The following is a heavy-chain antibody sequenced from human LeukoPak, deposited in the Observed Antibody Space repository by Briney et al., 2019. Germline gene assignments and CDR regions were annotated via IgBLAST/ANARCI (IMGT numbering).Heavy chain of an antibody. Sequence: GGSLRLSCAASGFTFSSYSMNWVRQAPGKGLEWVSSISSSSSYIYYADSVKGRFTISRDNSKNTLYLQMSSLRAEDTAVYYCVKVSSTVGATYFDYWGQGTLVTVSS. D-gene: IGHD1-26*01. J-gene: IGHJ4*02. V-gene: IGHV3-21*01. CDR1: GFTFSSYS. CDR3: VKVSSTVGATYFDY. CDR2: ISSSSSYI.